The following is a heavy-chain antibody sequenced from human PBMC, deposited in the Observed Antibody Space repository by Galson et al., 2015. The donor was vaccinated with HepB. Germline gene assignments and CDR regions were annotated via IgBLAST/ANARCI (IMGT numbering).Heavy chain of an antibody. J-gene: IGHJ6*02. CDR3: ARVTTVTRGYYYYGMDV. D-gene: IGHD4-17*01. Sequence: QSGAEVKKPGASVKVSCKASGYTFTSYGISWVRQAPGQGLEWMGWISAYNGNTNYAQKLQSRVTMTTDTSTSTAYMELRSLRSDDTAVYYCARVTTVTRGYYYYGMDVWGQGTTVTVSS. V-gene: IGHV1-18*01. CDR1: GYTFTSYG. CDR2: ISAYNGNT.